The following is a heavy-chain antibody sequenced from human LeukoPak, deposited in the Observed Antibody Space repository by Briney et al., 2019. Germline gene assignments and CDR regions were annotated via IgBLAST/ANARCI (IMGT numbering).Heavy chain of an antibody. Sequence: ASVKVSCKASGYTFTTYGISWVRQAPGQGLEWMGWISAYNGNTDYAQKVQGRVTMTTDTSTTTAYMELRGLRSDDTAVYYCARDNSYGPRDYYYYYMDVWGKGTTVTVSS. V-gene: IGHV1-18*01. CDR1: GYTFTTYG. D-gene: IGHD5-18*01. CDR3: ARDNSYGPRDYYYYYMDV. J-gene: IGHJ6*03. CDR2: ISAYNGNT.